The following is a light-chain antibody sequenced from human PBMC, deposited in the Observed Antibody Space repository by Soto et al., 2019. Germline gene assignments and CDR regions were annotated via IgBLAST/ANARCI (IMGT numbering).Light chain of an antibody. V-gene: IGKV3-15*01. CDR2: GAS. Sequence: ETVMTQSPATLSVSPGERATLSCRASQSLNSNLAWYQQKPGQAPRLLIDGASDRATGIPDRFSGSGYGTEFTLYISSLQSEDFAVYYCQQYNTWPWTFGQVTKVEIK. J-gene: IGKJ1*01. CDR3: QQYNTWPWT. CDR1: QSLNSN.